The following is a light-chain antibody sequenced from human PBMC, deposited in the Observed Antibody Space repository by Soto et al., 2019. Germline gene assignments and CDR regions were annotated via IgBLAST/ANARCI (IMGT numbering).Light chain of an antibody. Sequence: QSVLTQPPSASGTPGQRVTISCSVSNSNIGSNTVNWYQQLPGTAPKLIIYSNNQWPSGVPDRISGSKSGTSASLAISGLQSEDEADYYCAAWDDSLNAYVFGTGTKVTVL. J-gene: IGLJ1*01. CDR3: AAWDDSLNAYV. CDR1: NSNIGSNT. CDR2: SNN. V-gene: IGLV1-44*01.